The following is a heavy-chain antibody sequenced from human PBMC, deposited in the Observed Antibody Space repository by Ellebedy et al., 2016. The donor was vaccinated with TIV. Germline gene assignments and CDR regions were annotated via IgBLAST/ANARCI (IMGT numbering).Heavy chain of an antibody. D-gene: IGHD2-2*01. CDR2: ISYDGSNK. CDR3: ARLIVVPAAMYGMDV. V-gene: IGHV3-30*14. CDR1: GFTFSSYA. J-gene: IGHJ6*02. Sequence: GGSLRLXCAASGFTFSSYAMHWVRQAPGKGLEWVAVISYDGSNKYYADSVKGRFTISRDNSKNTLYLQMNSLRAEDTAVYYCARLIVVPAAMYGMDVWGQGTTVTVSS.